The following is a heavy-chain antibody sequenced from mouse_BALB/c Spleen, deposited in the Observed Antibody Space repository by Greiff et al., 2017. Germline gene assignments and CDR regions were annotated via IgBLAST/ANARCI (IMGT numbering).Heavy chain of an antibody. CDR2: IRNKANGYTT. CDR1: GFTFTDYY. V-gene: IGHV7-3*02. Sequence: EVKLVESGGGLVQPGGSLRLSCATSGFTFTDYYMSWVRQPPGKALEWLGFIRNKANGYTTEYSASVKGRFTISRDNSQSILYLQMNTLRAEDSATYYCARDIYYGNRYAMDYWGQGTSVTVSS. J-gene: IGHJ4*01. D-gene: IGHD2-1*01. CDR3: ARDIYYGNRYAMDY.